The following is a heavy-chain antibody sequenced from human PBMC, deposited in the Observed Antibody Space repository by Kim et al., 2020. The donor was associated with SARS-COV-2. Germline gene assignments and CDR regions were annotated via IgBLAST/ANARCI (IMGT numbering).Heavy chain of an antibody. D-gene: IGHD1-26*01. J-gene: IGHJ4*02. CDR2: INSPGNT. V-gene: IGHV3-53*01. CDR1: GFTVSNNY. Sequence: GGSLRLSCVASGFTVSNNYMSWVRQAPGKGLEWVSLINSPGNTYYADSVKGRFTISRDNSKNTLFLQMNSLRAEDTAIYYCARWGKATGFDYWGQGTLVTVSS. CDR3: ARWGKATGFDY.